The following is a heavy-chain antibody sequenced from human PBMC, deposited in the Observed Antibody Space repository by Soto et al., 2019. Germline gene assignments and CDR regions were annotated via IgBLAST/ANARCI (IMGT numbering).Heavy chain of an antibody. V-gene: IGHV3-30*18. J-gene: IGHJ4*02. CDR1: GFTFSTYG. CDR2: ISYDGTNK. D-gene: IGHD6-13*01. CDR3: AKERYSSRSPDFDY. Sequence: QVQLVESGGGVVQPGRSLRLSCAASGFTFSTYGMHWVRQAPGKGLEWVAVISYDGTNKYYADSVKGRFTISRDNSKTPLYLQMNSLRAEDTAVYYCAKERYSSRSPDFDYWGQGTLVTVSS.